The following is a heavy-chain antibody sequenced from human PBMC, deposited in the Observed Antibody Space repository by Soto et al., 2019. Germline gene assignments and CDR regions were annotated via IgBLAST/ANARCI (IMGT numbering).Heavy chain of an antibody. CDR1: GGSFSGYY. V-gene: IGHV4-34*01. Sequence: QVQLQQWGAGLLKPSETLSLTCAVYGGSFSGYYWSWIRQPPGKGLEWIGEINHSGSTNYNPSLKSRVTISVDTSKNQFSLKLSSVTAADTAVYSCARRITMVRGVTDDYWGQGTLVTVSS. D-gene: IGHD3-10*01. CDR2: INHSGST. J-gene: IGHJ4*02. CDR3: ARRITMVRGVTDDY.